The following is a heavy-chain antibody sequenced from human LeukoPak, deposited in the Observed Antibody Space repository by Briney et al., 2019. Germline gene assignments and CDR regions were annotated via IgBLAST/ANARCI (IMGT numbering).Heavy chain of an antibody. CDR3: ARPKGVSGYYNPSAEYFQH. V-gene: IGHV3-74*01. CDR1: GFTFSSNW. J-gene: IGHJ1*01. Sequence: QPGGSLRLSCAASGFTFSSNWMHWVRQAPGKGLVWVSRINEDGSTTNYADSVKGRSTIFRDNAKNTLYLQMNSLRAEDTAVYYCARPKGVSGYYNPSAEYFQHWGQGTLVTVSS. CDR2: INEDGSTT. D-gene: IGHD3-22*01.